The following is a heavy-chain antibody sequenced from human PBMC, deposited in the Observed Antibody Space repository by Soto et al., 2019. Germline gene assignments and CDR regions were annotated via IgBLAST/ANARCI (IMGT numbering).Heavy chain of an antibody. J-gene: IGHJ6*02. CDR2: IKEDGSEK. Sequence: EVQLVESGGGLVQPGESLRLSCAASGFTFSNSWMSWVRQAPGKGLEWVANIKEDGSEKDYVDPVKGRFTITRDNAKNSLYLQMNNLRAEDTAVYFCTRKRFCMDVWGQGTTVTVSS. CDR3: TRKRFCMDV. CDR1: GFTFSNSW. V-gene: IGHV3-7*03.